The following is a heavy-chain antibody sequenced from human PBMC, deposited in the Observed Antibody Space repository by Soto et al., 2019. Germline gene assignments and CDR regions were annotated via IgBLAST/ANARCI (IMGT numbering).Heavy chain of an antibody. CDR2: IHHSGIT. D-gene: IGHD3-3*01. Sequence: SETLSLTCIVSGVSISSHYWSWIRQPPRRGLEWIGYIHHSGITNHNPSLKGRVTISVDTSKSQFSLKLTSVTAADTAVYYCARSYYDFWSGSYYYYMDVWGKGTTVTSP. CDR3: ARSYYDFWSGSYYYYMDV. J-gene: IGHJ6*03. CDR1: GVSISSHY. V-gene: IGHV4-59*08.